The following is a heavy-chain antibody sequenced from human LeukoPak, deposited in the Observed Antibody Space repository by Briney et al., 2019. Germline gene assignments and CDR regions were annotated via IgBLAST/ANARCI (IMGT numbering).Heavy chain of an antibody. CDR3: ARHTSSPGLVWFVP. V-gene: IGHV4-39*01. CDR1: GGAITSSSTY. Sequence: SETLSLTCTVSGGAITSSSTYSGWIRQPPGKGLQWIGSIYYSGSTYYNPSLRSRVTTSVDTSKNQLSLKLTSVTAADTAVYYCARHTSSPGLVWFVPWGQGTLVTVSS. CDR2: IYYSGST. J-gene: IGHJ5*02. D-gene: IGHD3-22*01.